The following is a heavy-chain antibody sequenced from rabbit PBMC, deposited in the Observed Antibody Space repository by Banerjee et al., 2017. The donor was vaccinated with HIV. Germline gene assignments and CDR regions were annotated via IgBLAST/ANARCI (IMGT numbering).Heavy chain of an antibody. D-gene: IGHD1-1*01. Sequence: QEQLEESGGDLVKPEGSLTLTCTASGFSFSSSYYMCWVRQAPGKGLEWIGCIYGGISGSTYYASWAKGRLTISQTSSTTVTLQMTSLTAADTATYFCAREEGSGYLFNLWGPGTLVTVS. CDR3: AREEGSGYLFNL. J-gene: IGHJ4*01. CDR2: IYGGISGST. V-gene: IGHV1S45*01. CDR1: GFSFSSSYY.